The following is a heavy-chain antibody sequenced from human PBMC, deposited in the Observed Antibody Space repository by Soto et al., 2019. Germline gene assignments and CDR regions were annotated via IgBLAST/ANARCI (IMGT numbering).Heavy chain of an antibody. CDR2: INQGGGVT. J-gene: IGHJ4*01. D-gene: IGHD6-19*01. CDR1: GFAFISSF. CDR3: ARAYRGSGRYFFDY. V-gene: IGHV3-7*03. Sequence: GGSLRLSCVASGFAFISSFMGWIRQAPGKGLEWVANINQGGGVTYYVDSVEGRFTISRDNTKDSLYLQMNSLRGEDTAIYYCARAYRGSGRYFFDYWGQGTPVSTSS.